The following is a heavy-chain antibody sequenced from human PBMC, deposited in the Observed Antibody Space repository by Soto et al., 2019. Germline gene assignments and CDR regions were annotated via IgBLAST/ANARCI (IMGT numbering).Heavy chain of an antibody. CDR3: ARENLRYCDWSDPIDY. Sequence: QVQLVQSGAEVKKPGASVKVSCKASGYTFTSYGISWVRQAPGQGLEWMGWISAYNGNTNYAQKLQGRVIMTTDTSTSTAYMELRSLRSDDTAVYYCARENLRYCDWSDPIDYWGQGTLVTVSS. J-gene: IGHJ4*02. CDR2: ISAYNGNT. CDR1: GYTFTSYG. V-gene: IGHV1-18*01. D-gene: IGHD3-9*01.